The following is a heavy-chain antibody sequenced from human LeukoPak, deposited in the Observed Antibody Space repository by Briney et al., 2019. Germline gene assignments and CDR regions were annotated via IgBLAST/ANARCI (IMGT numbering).Heavy chain of an antibody. CDR2: ISSSSSYI. D-gene: IGHD3-9*01. CDR1: GFTFSSYS. Sequence: GGSLRLSCAASGFTFSSYSMNWVRQAPGKGLEWVSSISSSSSYIYYADSVKGRFTISRDNAKNSLYLQMNSLRAEDTAVYYCARGELYFDRLLDYWGQGTLVTVSS. CDR3: ARGELYFDRLLDY. V-gene: IGHV3-21*01. J-gene: IGHJ4*02.